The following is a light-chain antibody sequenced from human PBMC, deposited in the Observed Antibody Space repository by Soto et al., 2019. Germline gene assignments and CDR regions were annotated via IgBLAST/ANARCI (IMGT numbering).Light chain of an antibody. CDR1: QSVSSY. CDR3: QQRSNWPPPLT. Sequence: EIVLTQSPATLSLSPGERATLSCRASQSVSSYLAWYQQKPGQAPRLLIYDASNRATGIPARFSGSGSGTXXTLTIXSLEPEDFAVYYCQQRSNWPPPLTFGGGTKVEIK. CDR2: DAS. V-gene: IGKV3-11*01. J-gene: IGKJ4*01.